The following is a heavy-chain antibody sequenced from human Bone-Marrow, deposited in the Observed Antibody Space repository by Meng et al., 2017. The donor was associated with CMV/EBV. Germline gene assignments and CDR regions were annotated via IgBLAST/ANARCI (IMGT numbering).Heavy chain of an antibody. J-gene: IGHJ5*02. CDR1: GFTFSGSA. D-gene: IGHD6-13*01. Sequence: GGSLRLSCAASGFTFSGSAMHWVRQASGKGLEWVGRIRSKANSYATAYAASVKGRFTISRDDSKNTAYLQMNSLKTEDTAVYYCTSPSSSPDKYNWFDPWGPGNLVNVSS. CDR2: IRSKANSYAT. CDR3: TSPSSSPDKYNWFDP. V-gene: IGHV3-73*01.